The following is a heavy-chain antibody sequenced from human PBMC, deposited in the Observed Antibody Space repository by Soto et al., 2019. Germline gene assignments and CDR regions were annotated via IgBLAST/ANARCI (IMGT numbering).Heavy chain of an antibody. CDR3: TTDLWRLGVVVGSTGYFNT. Sequence: GGSLRLSCAASGFTFSDAWMSWVRRAPGKGLDWVGRIKSKSDGGTTEYAAPVRGRFTISRDDSKNTLYLQMNSLKTEDTAVYYCTTDLWRLGVVVGSTGYFNTWGQGTPVTVSS. CDR2: IKSKSDGGTT. V-gene: IGHV3-15*01. CDR1: GFTFSDAW. D-gene: IGHD2-15*01. J-gene: IGHJ5*02.